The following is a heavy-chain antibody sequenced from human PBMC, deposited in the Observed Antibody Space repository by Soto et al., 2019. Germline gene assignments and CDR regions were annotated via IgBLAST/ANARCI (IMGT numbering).Heavy chain of an antibody. CDR1: GFTFNSYA. Sequence: PGGSLRLSCAASGFTFNSYAMSWVRQAPGKGLEWVSSISSSSSYIYYADSVKGRFTISRDNAKNSLYLQMNSLRAEDTAVYYCARVTSGYDSGAFDIWGQGTMVTVSS. CDR3: ARVTSGYDSGAFDI. J-gene: IGHJ3*02. V-gene: IGHV3-21*01. D-gene: IGHD5-12*01. CDR2: ISSSSSYI.